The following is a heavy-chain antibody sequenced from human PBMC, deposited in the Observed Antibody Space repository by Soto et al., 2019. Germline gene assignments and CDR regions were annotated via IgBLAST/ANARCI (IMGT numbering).Heavy chain of an antibody. D-gene: IGHD6-19*01. J-gene: IGHJ6*02. CDR2: IIPIFGTA. CDR1: GGTFSSYA. CDR3: ARELQWLSYYYYGMDV. Sequence: SVKVSCKASGGTFSSYAISWVRQAPGQGLEWMGGIIPIFGTANYAQKFQGRVTITADKSTSTAYMELSSPRSEDTAVYYCARELQWLSYYYYGMDVWGQGTTVTVSS. V-gene: IGHV1-69*06.